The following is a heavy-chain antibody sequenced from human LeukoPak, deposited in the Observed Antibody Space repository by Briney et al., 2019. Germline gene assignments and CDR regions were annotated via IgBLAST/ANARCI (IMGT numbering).Heavy chain of an antibody. J-gene: IGHJ3*02. CDR1: GGSISSGDYY. Sequence: PSQTLSLTCTVSGGSISSGDYYWGWIRQPPGKGLEWIGSIYYSGSTYYNPSLKSRVTISVDTSKNQFSLKLSSVTAADTAVYYCASPRATVDAFDIWGQGTMVTVSS. D-gene: IGHD4-17*01. V-gene: IGHV4-31*03. CDR2: IYYSGST. CDR3: ASPRATVDAFDI.